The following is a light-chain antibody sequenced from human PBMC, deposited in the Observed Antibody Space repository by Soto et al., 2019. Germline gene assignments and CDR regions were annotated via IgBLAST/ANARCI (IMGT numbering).Light chain of an antibody. Sequence: QSVLTQPPSVSAAPGQTVTISCSGTNSNIGKNFVSWYRQSPGTAPTILLYDNDKRPSGIPDRCTGSRIDTSATLVISGLQNGDEADYYCGTWDTSLFVWVFGGGTKLTVL. CDR3: GTWDTSLFVWV. CDR1: NSNIGKNF. V-gene: IGLV1-51*01. J-gene: IGLJ3*02. CDR2: DND.